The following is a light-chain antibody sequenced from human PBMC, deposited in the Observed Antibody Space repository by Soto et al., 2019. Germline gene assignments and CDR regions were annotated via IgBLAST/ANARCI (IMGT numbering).Light chain of an antibody. CDR2: GAT. Sequence: EVMLTQSPGTLSLSPGERATLSCRASQSVSSNYLAWYQQKSGQAPRLLIYGATNRATGIPDRFSGSGSGTDFTLTIRRLEPEDFAVYYYQQYDTSPRTFGQGPKVEF. CDR1: QSVSSNY. CDR3: QQYDTSPRT. V-gene: IGKV3-20*01. J-gene: IGKJ1*01.